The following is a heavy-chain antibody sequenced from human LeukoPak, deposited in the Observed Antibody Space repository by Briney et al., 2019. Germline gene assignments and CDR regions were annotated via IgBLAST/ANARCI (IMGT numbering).Heavy chain of an antibody. Sequence: ASVKVSCKASGYTFTGYYIHWVRQAPGQGLEWMGWINPHSGGTNYAQKFQGGVTMTRDTSITTAYMELSRLRSDDTAVYYCARGYCSSTSCYFVYWGQGTLVTVSS. D-gene: IGHD2-2*01. V-gene: IGHV1-2*02. J-gene: IGHJ4*02. CDR3: ARGYCSSTSCYFVY. CDR1: GYTFTGYY. CDR2: INPHSGGT.